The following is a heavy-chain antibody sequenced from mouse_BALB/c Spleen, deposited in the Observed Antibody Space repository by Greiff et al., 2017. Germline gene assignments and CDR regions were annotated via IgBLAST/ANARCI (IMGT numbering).Heavy chain of an antibody. CDR1: GYSITSDYA. V-gene: IGHV3-2*02. J-gene: IGHJ1*01. D-gene: IGHD1-2*01. CDR3: ARGLRLRAWYFDV. CDR2: ISYSGST. Sequence: EVQLQQSGPGLVKPSQSLSLTCTVTGYSITSDYAWNWIRQFPGNKLEWMGYISYSGSTSYNPSLKSRISITRDTSKNQFFLQLNSVTTEDTATYYCARGLRLRAWYFDVWGAGTTVTVSS.